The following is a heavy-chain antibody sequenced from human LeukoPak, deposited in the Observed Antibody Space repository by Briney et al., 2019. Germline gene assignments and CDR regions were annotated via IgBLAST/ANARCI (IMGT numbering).Heavy chain of an antibody. CDR1: GFTFSSYG. CDR2: ISYDGSNK. D-gene: IGHD3-22*01. CDR3: AKAIFPVDYYDSSGQGPFDY. Sequence: PGRSLRLSCAASGFTFSSYGMHWVRQAPGKGLEWVAVISYDGSNKYYADSVKGRFTISRDNSKNTLYLQMNSLRAEDTAVYYCAKAIFPVDYYDSSGQGPFDYWGQGTLVTVSS. V-gene: IGHV3-30*18. J-gene: IGHJ4*02.